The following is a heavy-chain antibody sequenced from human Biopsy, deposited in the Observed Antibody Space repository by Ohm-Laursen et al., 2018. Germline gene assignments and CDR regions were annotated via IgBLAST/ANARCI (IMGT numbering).Heavy chain of an antibody. J-gene: IGHJ4*02. V-gene: IGHV4-39*01. CDR1: GGFISSSSYY. Sequence: GTLSLTCTVSGGFISSSSYYWGWLRQPPGKGLEWIGSISYTGSTHDTPSLPSRVTISVDTSKNQFSLRLSSVTAADTAVYYCARHPTHRIQQIDYWGQGTLVTVSS. CDR2: ISYTGST. D-gene: IGHD5-18*01. CDR3: ARHPTHRIQQIDY.